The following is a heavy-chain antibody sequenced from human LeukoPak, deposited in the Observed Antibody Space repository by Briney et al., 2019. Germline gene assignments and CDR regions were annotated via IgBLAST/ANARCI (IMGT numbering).Heavy chain of an antibody. CDR2: ISYDGSNK. CDR3: ARDQWYRGIAVAGFDY. D-gene: IGHD6-19*01. Sequence: GGSLRLSCAASGFTFSSYAMPWVRQAPGKGLEWVAVISYDGSNKYYADSVKGRFTISRDNSKNTLYLQMNSLRAEDTAVYYCARDQWYRGIAVAGFDYWGQGTLVTVSS. J-gene: IGHJ4*02. V-gene: IGHV3-30-3*01. CDR1: GFTFSSYA.